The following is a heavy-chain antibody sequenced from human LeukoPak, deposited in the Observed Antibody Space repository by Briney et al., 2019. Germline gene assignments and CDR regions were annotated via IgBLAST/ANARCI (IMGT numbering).Heavy chain of an antibody. Sequence: HPGGSLRLSCEVSEFIFSTYDMHWVRQAPGKGLEWVSYISSSGTTIYYADSVKGRFTISRDNAKNSLYLQMSSLRAEDTAVYYCARLGGNIRSSPIDYWGQGTLVTVSS. V-gene: IGHV3-48*03. CDR2: ISSSGTTI. CDR3: ARLGGNIRSSPIDY. CDR1: EFIFSTYD. J-gene: IGHJ4*02. D-gene: IGHD3-10*01.